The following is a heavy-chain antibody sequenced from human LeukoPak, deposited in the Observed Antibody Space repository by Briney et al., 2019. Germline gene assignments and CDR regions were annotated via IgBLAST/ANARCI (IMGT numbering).Heavy chain of an antibody. V-gene: IGHV1-2*02. CDR2: INPNSGGT. CDR3: ARGGGGYSGYDYSSLLDY. J-gene: IGHJ4*02. Sequence: ASVKVSCKASGYTFTGYYMHWLRQAPGQGLEGMGWINPNSGGTNYAQKFQGRVTMTRDTSISTAYMELSRLRSDDTAVYYCARGGGGYSGYDYSSLLDYWGQGTLVTVSS. CDR1: GYTFTGYY. D-gene: IGHD5-12*01.